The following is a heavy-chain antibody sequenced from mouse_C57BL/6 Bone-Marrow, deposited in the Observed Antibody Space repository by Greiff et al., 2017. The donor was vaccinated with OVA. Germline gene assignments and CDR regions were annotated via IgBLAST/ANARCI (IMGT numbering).Heavy chain of an antibody. J-gene: IGHJ2*01. V-gene: IGHV1-82*01. Sequence: VQLQQSGPELVKPGASVKISCKASGYAFSSSWMNWVKQRPGKGLEWIGRIYPGDGVTNYNGKFKGKATLTADKSSSTAYMQLSSLTSEDSAVYFCARPWSITTFFDYWGQSTTRTVSS. CDR2: IYPGDGVT. CDR3: ARPWSITTFFDY. CDR1: GYAFSSSW. D-gene: IGHD1-1*01.